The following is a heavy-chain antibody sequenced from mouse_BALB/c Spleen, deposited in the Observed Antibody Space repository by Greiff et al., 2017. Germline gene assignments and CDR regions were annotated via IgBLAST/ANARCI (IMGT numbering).Heavy chain of an antibody. CDR3: AREGLRRYFDV. CDR1: GFTFTDYY. D-gene: IGHD1-1*01. Sequence: EVKVVESGGGLVQPGGSLRLSCATSGFTFTDYYMSWVRQPPGKALEWLGFIRNKANGYTTEYSASVKGRFTISRDNSQSILYLQMNTLRAEDSATYYCAREGLRRYFDVWGAGTTVTVSS. CDR2: IRNKANGYTT. V-gene: IGHV7-3*02. J-gene: IGHJ1*01.